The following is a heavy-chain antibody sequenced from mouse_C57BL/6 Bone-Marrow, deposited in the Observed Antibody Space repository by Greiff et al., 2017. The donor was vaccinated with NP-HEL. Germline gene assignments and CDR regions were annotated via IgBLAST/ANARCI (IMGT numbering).Heavy chain of an antibody. CDR1: GYTFTSYW. V-gene: IGHV1-53*01. CDR2: INPSNGGT. D-gene: IGHD2-1*01. J-gene: IGHJ3*01. CDR3: ARTPYGNYPAWFAY. Sequence: QVQLQQSGTELVKPGASVKLSCKASGYTFTSYWMHWVKQRPGQGLEWIGNINPSNGGTNYNEKFKSKATLTVDKSSSTAYMQLSSLTSEDSAVYYCARTPYGNYPAWFAYWGQGTLVTVSA.